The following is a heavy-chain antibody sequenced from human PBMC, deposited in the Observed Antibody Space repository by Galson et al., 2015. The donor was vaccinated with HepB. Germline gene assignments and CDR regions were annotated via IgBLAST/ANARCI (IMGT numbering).Heavy chain of an antibody. Sequence: SLRLACAASGFTFSSHWMHWVRQVPGKGLVWVSRINSDGTYVNYADSGQGRFTISRDNAKNTLTLRMDSLRVEDTAVYYCAREFVAVAGRNSDSFDIWGQGTLVTVSS. J-gene: IGHJ3*02. D-gene: IGHD6-19*01. V-gene: IGHV3-74*01. CDR1: GFTFSSHW. CDR3: AREFVAVAGRNSDSFDI. CDR2: INSDGTYV.